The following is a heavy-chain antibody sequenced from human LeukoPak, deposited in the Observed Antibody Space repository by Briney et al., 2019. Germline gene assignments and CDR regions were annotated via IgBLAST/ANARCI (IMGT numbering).Heavy chain of an antibody. D-gene: IGHD3-10*01. V-gene: IGHV3-48*03. Sequence: TGGSLRLSCAASGFTFSSYEMNWVRQAPGKGLEWVSYISSSGSTIYYADSVKGRFTISRDNAKNSLYLQMNSLRAEDTAVYYCARGRGSGSYYNARVDYWGPGTLVTVSS. CDR2: ISSSGSTI. CDR1: GFTFSSYE. J-gene: IGHJ4*02. CDR3: ARGRGSGSYYNARVDY.